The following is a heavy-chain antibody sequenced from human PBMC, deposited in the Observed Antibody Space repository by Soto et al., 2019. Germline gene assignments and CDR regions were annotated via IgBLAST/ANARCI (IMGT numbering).Heavy chain of an antibody. D-gene: IGHD6-13*01. CDR1: GFTFNMYW. V-gene: IGHV3-7*05. Sequence: EVQLVESGGGLVQPGGSLRLSCAASGFTFNMYWMSLVRQAPGKGLEWVANIKQDGSETYYVDSVKGRFTISRDNAKNSLYLQMNSLRGEDTAVYYCAKDGSSSWSGEDYWGQGTLVTVSS. CDR3: AKDGSSSWSGEDY. J-gene: IGHJ4*02. CDR2: IKQDGSET.